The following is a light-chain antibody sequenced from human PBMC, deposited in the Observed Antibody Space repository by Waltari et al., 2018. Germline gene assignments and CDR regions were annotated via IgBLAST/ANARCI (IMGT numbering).Light chain of an antibody. CDR2: WAS. CDR1: QSVLHSSNNKNY. Sequence: DIVMTQSPDSLAVSLGERATINCKSSQSVLHSSNNKNYLAWYQQKPGQPPKLLIYWASTRESGVPDRFSGSGSGTDFTLTISSLQAEDVAVYYCQQYDSTCQFGQGTKVEIK. V-gene: IGKV4-1*01. CDR3: QQYDSTCQ. J-gene: IGKJ1*01.